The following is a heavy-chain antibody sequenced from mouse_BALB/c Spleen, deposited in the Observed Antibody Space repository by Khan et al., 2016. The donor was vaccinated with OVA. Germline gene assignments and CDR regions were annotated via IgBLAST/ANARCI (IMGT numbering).Heavy chain of an antibody. V-gene: IGHV14-1*02. CDR3: ARRGYGNYWFAY. CDR1: GFNITDYY. D-gene: IGHD2-1*01. J-gene: IGHJ3*01. Sequence: VQLQQSGAELVRPGALVKLSCKASGFNITDYYMHWVKQRPDQGLELIGWIDPENGHTIYDPKFQGKASIKADTSSNTAYLQLSSLTSQDTAVYYCARRGYGNYWFAYWGQGTLVTVSA. CDR2: IDPENGHT.